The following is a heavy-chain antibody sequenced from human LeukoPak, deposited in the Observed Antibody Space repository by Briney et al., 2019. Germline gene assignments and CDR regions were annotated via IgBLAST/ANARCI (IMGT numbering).Heavy chain of an antibody. CDR2: INPNSGGT. D-gene: IGHD3-10*01. CDR1: GYTFTGYY. V-gene: IGHV1-2*02. J-gene: IGHJ4*02. CDR3: ARALWLEFGEFTPFDY. Sequence: GASVKVSCKASGYTFTGYYMHWVRQAPGQGLEWMGWINPNSGGTNYAQKFQGRVTMTRDTSISTAYMELSRLRSDDTAVYYCARALWLEFGEFTPFDYWGQGTLVTVSS.